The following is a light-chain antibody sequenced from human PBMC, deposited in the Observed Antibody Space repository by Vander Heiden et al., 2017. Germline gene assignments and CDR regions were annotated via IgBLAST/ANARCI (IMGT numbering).Light chain of an antibody. V-gene: IGKV4-1*01. CDR2: WAS. CDR3: QQFLSIPYT. J-gene: IGKJ1*01. Sequence: DIVMTQSPDSLAVSLGERATINCKSSQIVLYTSNYKTYLAWYQLKPGQPPKLLIYWASTRESGVPDRFSGSGSGTDFTLTINSLRADDVAVYYCQQFLSIPYTFGQGTRVEIK. CDR1: QIVLYTSNYKTY.